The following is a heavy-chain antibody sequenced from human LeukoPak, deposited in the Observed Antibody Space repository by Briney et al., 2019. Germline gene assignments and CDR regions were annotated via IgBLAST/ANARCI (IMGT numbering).Heavy chain of an antibody. CDR1: GGSFTSYE. V-gene: IGHV4-34*01. D-gene: IGHD6-13*01. CDR2: INHSGST. CDR3: ARARGIAAALLKPLEY. Sequence: NPSETLSLTCAVYGGSFTSYEWSWIRQPPGKGLEWIGEINHSGSTNYNPSLKSRVTISVDTSKNQFSLKLSSVTAADTAVYYCARARGIAAALLKPLEYWGQGTLVTVSS. J-gene: IGHJ4*02.